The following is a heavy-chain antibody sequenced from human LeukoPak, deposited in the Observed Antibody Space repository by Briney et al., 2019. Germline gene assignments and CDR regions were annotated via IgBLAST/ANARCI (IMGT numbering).Heavy chain of an antibody. CDR2: ISYSGST. CDR3: ARGFDSKSTYFDY. D-gene: IGHD5-12*01. J-gene: IGHJ4*02. CDR1: GGSISSYY. V-gene: IGHV4-59*01. Sequence: SETLSLSCTVSGGSISSYYWNWIRQSPGKGLERIGYISYSGSTNYNPSLKSRVTISLDTSKNQFSLKVRSVTAADTAVYYCARGFDSKSTYFDYWGQGTLVTVSS.